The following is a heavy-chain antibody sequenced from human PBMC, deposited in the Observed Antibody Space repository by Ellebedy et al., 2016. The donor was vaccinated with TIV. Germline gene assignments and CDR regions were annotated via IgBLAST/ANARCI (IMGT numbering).Heavy chain of an antibody. J-gene: IGHJ6*02. CDR3: ARGGGYVRNYGMDV. Sequence: ASVKVSCKASGYTFTSYAISWVRQAPGQGLEWMGRIIPILGIANYAQKFQGRVTITADKSTSTAYMELSSLRSEDTAVYYCARGGGYVRNYGMDVWGQGTTVTVSS. D-gene: IGHD5-12*01. V-gene: IGHV1-69*04. CDR2: IIPILGIA. CDR1: GYTFTSYA.